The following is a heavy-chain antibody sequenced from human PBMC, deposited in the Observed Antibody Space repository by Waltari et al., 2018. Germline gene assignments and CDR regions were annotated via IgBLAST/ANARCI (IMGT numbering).Heavy chain of an antibody. Sequence: QVQLQESGPGLVKPSETLSLTCTVSGGSISSHYWSWIRQPPGKGLEWIGYIYYSGGTHYNPSLKGRVTISVDTSKNQFSLKLSSVTAADTAVYYCARGGALIAAAGPYYYYGMDVWGQGTTVTVSS. CDR1: GGSISSHY. CDR3: ARGGALIAAAGPYYYYGMDV. J-gene: IGHJ6*02. V-gene: IGHV4-59*11. CDR2: IYYSGGT. D-gene: IGHD6-13*01.